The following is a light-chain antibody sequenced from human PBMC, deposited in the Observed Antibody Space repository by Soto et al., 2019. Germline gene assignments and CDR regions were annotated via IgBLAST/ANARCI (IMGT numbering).Light chain of an antibody. CDR1: QSIINY. V-gene: IGKV1-39*01. Sequence: DIQMTQSPSSLSASVGDRVTITCRASQSIINYLNWYQQKPGKAPKLLIYAASSLQSGVPSRFSGSESGTDFTLSISRLQPEDFASYYCQQSYSTPSTFGQGTKVEIK. CDR2: AAS. CDR3: QQSYSTPST. J-gene: IGKJ1*01.